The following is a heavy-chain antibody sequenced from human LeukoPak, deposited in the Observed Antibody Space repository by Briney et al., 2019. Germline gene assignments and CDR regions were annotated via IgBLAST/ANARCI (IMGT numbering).Heavy chain of an antibody. D-gene: IGHD1-1*01. CDR3: AKGNGGYYFDY. Sequence: GGSLRLSCAASGFTFSSYAMHWVRQAPGKGLEWVAVISYDGSNKYYADSVKGRFTISRDNSKNTLYLQMNSLGAEDTAVYYCAKGNGGYYFDYWGQGTLVTVSS. CDR1: GFTFSSYA. V-gene: IGHV3-30*04. CDR2: ISYDGSNK. J-gene: IGHJ4*02.